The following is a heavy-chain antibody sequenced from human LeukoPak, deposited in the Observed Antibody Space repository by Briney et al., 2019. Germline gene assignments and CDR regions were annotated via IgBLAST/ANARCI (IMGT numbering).Heavy chain of an antibody. Sequence: GASVTVSCKTSGYIFTDYYIHWVRQAPGQRLEWIGIIYPSDGTTDSSQKFKGRVTVTRDTSTSTVYMELRTLRSEDTAIYYCIREYEGGYCDYWGQGTLVTVSS. V-gene: IGHV1-46*01. CDR2: IYPSDGTT. CDR1: GYIFTDYY. J-gene: IGHJ4*02. CDR3: IREYEGGYCDY. D-gene: IGHD3-16*01.